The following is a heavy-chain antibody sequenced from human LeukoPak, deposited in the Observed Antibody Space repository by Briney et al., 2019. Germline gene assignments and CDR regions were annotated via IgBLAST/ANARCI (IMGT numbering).Heavy chain of an antibody. D-gene: IGHD3-16*01. V-gene: IGHV4-59*01. Sequence: SETLSLTCTVSGGSINSYYWSWIRQPPGRGLEWIGDIYYSGSTIYNPSLKSRVTISVDTSKNQSSLNLRSVTAADTAVYYCARIDYATFDCWGPGTLVTVSS. CDR3: ARIDYATFDC. J-gene: IGHJ4*02. CDR2: IYYSGST. CDR1: GGSINSYY.